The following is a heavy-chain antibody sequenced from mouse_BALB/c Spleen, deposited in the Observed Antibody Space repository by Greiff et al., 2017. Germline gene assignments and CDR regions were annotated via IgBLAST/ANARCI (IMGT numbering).Heavy chain of an antibody. CDR1: GFTFSSFG. Sequence: DVLLVESGGGLVQPGGSRKLSCAASGFTFSSFGMHWVRQAPEKGLEWVAYISSGSSTIYYADTVKGRFTISRDNPKNTLFLQMTSLRSEDTAMYDCATGTTGIGLAYWGQGTLVTVSA. D-gene: IGHD4-1*01. CDR2: ISSGSSTI. V-gene: IGHV5-17*02. J-gene: IGHJ3*01. CDR3: ATGTTGIGLAY.